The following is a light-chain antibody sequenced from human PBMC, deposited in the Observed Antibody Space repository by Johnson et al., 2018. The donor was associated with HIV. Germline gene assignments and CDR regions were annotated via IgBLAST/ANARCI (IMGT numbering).Light chain of an antibody. V-gene: IGLV1-51*01. J-gene: IGLJ1*01. Sequence: QSVLTQPPSVSAAPGQMVNISCSGSRSNIGNKYVSWYQQLPGTAPKLLIYDNDKRPSGIPDRFSGSKSGTSATLGITGLQTGDEADYYCGTWDNSLNSPVFGTGTKVTVL. CDR3: GTWDNSLNSPV. CDR2: DND. CDR1: RSNIGNKY.